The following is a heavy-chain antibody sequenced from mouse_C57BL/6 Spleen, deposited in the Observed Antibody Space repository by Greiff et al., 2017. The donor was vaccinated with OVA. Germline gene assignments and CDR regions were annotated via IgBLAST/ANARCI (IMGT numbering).Heavy chain of an antibody. CDR1: GYTFTSYW. CDR2: IYPGSGST. D-gene: IGHD2-2*01. CDR3: ARRRVYYGYDEGYYYAMDY. J-gene: IGHJ4*01. Sequence: VQLQQPGAELVKPGASVKMSCKASGYTFTSYWITWVKQRPGQGLEWIGDIYPGSGSTNYTEKFKSKATLTVDTSSSTAYMQLSSLTSEDSAVYYCARRRVYYGYDEGYYYAMDYWGQGTSVTVSS. V-gene: IGHV1-55*01.